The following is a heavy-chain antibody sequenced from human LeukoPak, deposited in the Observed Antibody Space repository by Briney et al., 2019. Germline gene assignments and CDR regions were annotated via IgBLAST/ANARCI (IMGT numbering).Heavy chain of an antibody. CDR1: GFTFSIYA. CDR3: AKDRARITMVRGVITDY. J-gene: IGHJ4*02. CDR2: ISGSGGRT. V-gene: IGHV3-23*01. Sequence: GGSLRLSCAASGFTFSIYAMNWVRQAPGKGLKWVSGISGSGGRTYYADSVKGRFTISRDNSNNTLYLQMNSLRAEDTAVYYCAKDRARITMVRGVITDYWGLGTLVTVSS. D-gene: IGHD3-10*01.